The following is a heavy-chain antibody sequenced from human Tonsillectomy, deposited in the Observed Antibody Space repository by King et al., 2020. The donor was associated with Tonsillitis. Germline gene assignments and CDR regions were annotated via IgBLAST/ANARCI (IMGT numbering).Heavy chain of an antibody. J-gene: IGHJ4*02. CDR1: GFTFRSYA. CDR2: IYGGGTST. CDR3: AKSGQDNGAYIYDY. V-gene: IGHV3-23*03. Sequence: VQLVESGGGLVQPGGSLRLSCAASGFTFRSYAMSWVRQAPGKELEWVSVIYGGGTSTYYEDSVKGRFTISRDNSKNTLYLQMDSLRAEDTAVYYCAKSGQDNGAYIYDYWGQGTLVTVSS. D-gene: IGHD4-17*01.